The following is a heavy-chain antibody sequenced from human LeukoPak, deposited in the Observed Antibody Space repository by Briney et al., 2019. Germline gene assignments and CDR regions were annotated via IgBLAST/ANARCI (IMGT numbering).Heavy chain of an antibody. Sequence: GGSLRLSCAASGFTFSSYGMHWVRQAPGKGLEWVAVISYDGSNKYYADSVKGRFTIFRDNSKNTLYLQMNSLRAEDTAVYYCAKGRGYNWNSGGFDYWGQGTLVTVSS. V-gene: IGHV3-30*18. CDR1: GFTFSSYG. CDR3: AKGRGYNWNSGGFDY. CDR2: ISYDGSNK. J-gene: IGHJ4*02. D-gene: IGHD1-7*01.